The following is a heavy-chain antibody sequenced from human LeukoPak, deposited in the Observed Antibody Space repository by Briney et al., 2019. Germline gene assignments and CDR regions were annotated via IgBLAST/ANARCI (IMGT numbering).Heavy chain of an antibody. CDR1: GFTFDDYA. Sequence: GGSLRLSCAASGFTFDDYAMHWVWQAPGKGLEWVSGISWNSGSIGYADSVKGRLTISRDNAKNSLYLQMNSLRAEDTALYYCAKDMGYSSSWYYFDYWGQGTLVTVSS. CDR2: ISWNSGSI. CDR3: AKDMGYSSSWYYFDY. D-gene: IGHD6-13*01. J-gene: IGHJ4*02. V-gene: IGHV3-9*01.